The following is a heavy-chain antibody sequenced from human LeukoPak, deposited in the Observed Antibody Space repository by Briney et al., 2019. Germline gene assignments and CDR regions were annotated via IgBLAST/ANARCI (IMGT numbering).Heavy chain of an antibody. CDR2: NYYSGST. D-gene: IGHD3-22*01. V-gene: IGHV4-59*08. CDR1: GGSISSYI. CDR3: ARQTFSSGYRIFDY. J-gene: IGHJ4*02. Sequence: SETLSLTCTVSGGSISSYIWSWIRQPPGKGLEWIGYNYYSGSTTFNPSLKSRVTISVDTSKNLFSLNLSSVTAADTAVYYCARQTFSSGYRIFDYWGQGTLVTVSS.